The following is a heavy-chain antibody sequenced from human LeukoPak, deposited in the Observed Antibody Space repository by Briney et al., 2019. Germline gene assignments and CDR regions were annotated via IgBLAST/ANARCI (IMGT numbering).Heavy chain of an antibody. Sequence: GESLKIPCKHSEYSFPNYCIGWVRQMPGKGLEWMRIIYPDDSDTRYSTSFQGQVTISADKSISTAYLQWSSLKASDTAMYYCAIGRGGQQLGDYWGQGTLVTVSS. CDR1: EYSFPNYC. V-gene: IGHV5-51*01. J-gene: IGHJ4*02. D-gene: IGHD6-13*01. CDR2: IYPDDSDT. CDR3: AIGRGGQQLGDY.